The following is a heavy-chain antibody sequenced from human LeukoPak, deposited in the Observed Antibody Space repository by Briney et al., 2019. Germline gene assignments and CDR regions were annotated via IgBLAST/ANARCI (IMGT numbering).Heavy chain of an antibody. D-gene: IGHD6-19*01. J-gene: IGHJ4*02. CDR1: GCTFISYA. CDR3: ARDPPGGGSGWSRHDY. CDR2: IIPILGIA. V-gene: IGHV1-69*04. Sequence: ASVKVSCKASGCTFISYAISWVRQAPGQGLEWMGRIIPILGIANYPQKFQGRVTITADKSTSTAYMELSSLRSEDTDVYYCARDPPGGGSGWSRHDYWGQGTLVPVSS.